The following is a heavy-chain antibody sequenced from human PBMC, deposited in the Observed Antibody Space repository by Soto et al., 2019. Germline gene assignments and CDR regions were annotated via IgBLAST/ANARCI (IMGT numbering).Heavy chain of an antibody. J-gene: IGHJ4*02. CDR3: ARDSSRLAYLNS. CDR1: GFTFSSYA. V-gene: IGHV3-30-3*01. Sequence: QVQLVESGGGVVQPGRSLRLSCAASGFTFSSYAMHWVRQAPGKGLEWVAVISYDGSNKYYADSVKGRFTISRDNSKNTLYLEMNSLRAEDTAVFFCARDSSRLAYLNSWGQGTLVTVSS. CDR2: ISYDGSNK. D-gene: IGHD3-3*02.